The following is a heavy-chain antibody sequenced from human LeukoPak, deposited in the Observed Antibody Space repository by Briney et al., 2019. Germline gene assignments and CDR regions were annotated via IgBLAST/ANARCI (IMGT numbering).Heavy chain of an antibody. J-gene: IGHJ4*02. CDR2: INTDGSSI. V-gene: IGHV3-74*01. CDR3: ARAGSGSFDY. Sequence: GGSLRLSCAASGFTLSRCWMHWVRQAPGKGLVWVSRINTDGSSIRHADSVKGRFTISRDDAKNTLYLQMSSLRAEDTAVYYCARAGSGSFDYWGQGTLVTVSS. CDR1: GFTLSRCW.